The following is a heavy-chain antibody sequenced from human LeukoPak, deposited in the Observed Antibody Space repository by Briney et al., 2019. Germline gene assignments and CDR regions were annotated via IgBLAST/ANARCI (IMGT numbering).Heavy chain of an antibody. J-gene: IGHJ4*02. D-gene: IGHD3-10*02. CDR1: GYTFTGYY. V-gene: IGHV1-2*02. Sequence: ASVKVSCKASGYTFTGYYLHWVRQAPGQGLEWMGWINPNSGGTNYAQKFQGRVTMTRDTSISTAYMELSRLRFDDTAVYYCARGPAAVVRGVIITHFDYWGQGTLVTVSS. CDR3: ARGPAAVVRGVIITHFDY. CDR2: INPNSGGT.